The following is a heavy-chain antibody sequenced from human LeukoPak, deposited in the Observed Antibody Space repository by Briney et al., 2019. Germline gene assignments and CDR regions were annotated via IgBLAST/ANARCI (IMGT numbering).Heavy chain of an antibody. D-gene: IGHD6-19*01. CDR3: ARVFYSSGWYGPVYY. V-gene: IGHV1-18*01. J-gene: IGHJ4*02. CDR1: GYIFTSYG. Sequence: ASVKVSCRASGYIFTSYGISWVRQAPGQGLEWMGWISAYNGNTNYAQKLQGRVTMTTDTSTSTAYMELRSLRSDDTAVYYCARVFYSSGWYGPVYYWGQGTLVTVSS. CDR2: ISAYNGNT.